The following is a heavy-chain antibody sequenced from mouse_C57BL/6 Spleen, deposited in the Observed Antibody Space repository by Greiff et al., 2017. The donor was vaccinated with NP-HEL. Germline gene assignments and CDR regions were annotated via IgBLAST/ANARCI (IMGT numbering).Heavy chain of an antibody. V-gene: IGHV3-6*01. CDR3: ARGRLYYDYEGYAMDY. Sequence: EVKLMESGPGLVKPSQSLSLTCSVTGYSITSGYYWNWIRQFPGNKLEWMGYISYDGSNNYNPSLKNRISITRDTSKNQFFLKLNSVTTEDTATYYCARGRLYYDYEGYAMDYWGQGTSVTVSS. J-gene: IGHJ4*01. CDR2: ISYDGSN. D-gene: IGHD2-4*01. CDR1: GYSITSGYY.